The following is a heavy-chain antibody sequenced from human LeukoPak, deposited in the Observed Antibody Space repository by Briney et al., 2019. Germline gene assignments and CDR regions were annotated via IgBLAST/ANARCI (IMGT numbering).Heavy chain of an antibody. CDR1: GYTLTSYY. CDR3: ARSPPEVRGTNWFDP. J-gene: IGHJ5*02. Sequence: PEASVKVSCKASGYTLTSYYMRWVRQAPGQGLEWMGIINPSGGNTSYAQKFQGRVTMTRDTSTSTVYMELSSLRSEDTAVYYCARSPPEVRGTNWFDPWGQGTLVTVSS. D-gene: IGHD3-10*01. CDR2: INPSGGNT. V-gene: IGHV1-46*01.